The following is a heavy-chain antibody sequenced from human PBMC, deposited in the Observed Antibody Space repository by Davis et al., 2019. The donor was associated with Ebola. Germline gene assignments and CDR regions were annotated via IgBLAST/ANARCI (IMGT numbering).Heavy chain of an antibody. J-gene: IGHJ3*02. CDR3: ARDSDAFDI. V-gene: IGHV4-59*12. Sequence: ESLKISCAASGFIFRSYVMSWVRQPPGKGLEWIGFIYFSGSTNYNPSLKSRVTLSIDRSKNQFFLKLSSVTAADTAVYYCARDSDAFDIWGQGTMVTVSS. CDR1: GFIFRSYV. CDR2: IYFSGST.